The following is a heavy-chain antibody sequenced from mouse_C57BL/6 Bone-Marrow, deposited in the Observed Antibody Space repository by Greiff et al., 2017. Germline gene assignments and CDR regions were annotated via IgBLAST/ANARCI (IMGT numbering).Heavy chain of an antibody. D-gene: IGHD3-2*02. CDR2: IDPANGTT. J-gene: IGHJ4*01. CDR3: ARDSSGYYCAMGY. Sequence: VQLQQSVAELVRPGASVKLSCTASGFNIKNTYMHWVKQTPEQGLEWIGWIDPANGTTNYAQKFQGKATITADTSSNTAYLQLSSLTSEGTAIYYCARDSSGYYCAMGYWGQGTSVTVSS. CDR1: GFNIKNTY. V-gene: IGHV14-3*01.